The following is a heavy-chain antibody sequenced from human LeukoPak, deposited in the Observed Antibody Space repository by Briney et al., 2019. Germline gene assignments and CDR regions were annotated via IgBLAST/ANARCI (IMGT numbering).Heavy chain of an antibody. D-gene: IGHD2-15*01. CDR3: ARDWCSGGRCFSSFDF. V-gene: IGHV3-33*07. CDR2: IWYDGSNK. Sequence: RYWVRPDPGKRMEWMAVIWYDGSNKYYADSVKGRFTISRDNSKNTLSLQMNSLRAEDTAVYYCARDWCSGGRCFSSFDFWGQGTLVTVSS. J-gene: IGHJ4*02.